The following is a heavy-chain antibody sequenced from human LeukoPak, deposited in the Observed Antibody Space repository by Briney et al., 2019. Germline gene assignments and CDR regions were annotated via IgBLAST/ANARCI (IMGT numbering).Heavy chain of an antibody. J-gene: IGHJ4*02. D-gene: IGHD3-3*01. CDR1: GDSISNYY. Sequence: SETLSLTCTVSGDSISNYYWSWIRQPPGKGLEWIGYIYYSGSTNYNPSLKSRVTISVDTSKNQFSLKLSSVTAADTAVYYCARSPPLDYDFWSGCDYWGQGTLVTVSS. CDR3: ARSPPLDYDFWSGCDY. V-gene: IGHV4-59*01. CDR2: IYYSGST.